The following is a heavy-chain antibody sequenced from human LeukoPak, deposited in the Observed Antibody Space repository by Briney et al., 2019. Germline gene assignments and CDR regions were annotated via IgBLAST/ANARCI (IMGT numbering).Heavy chain of an antibody. CDR3: ARDGGGVSSWVSH. D-gene: IGHD2-8*02. CDR2: IDPGDSFT. Sequence: GESLKISCKGSGYSFSSYWISWVRQMPGKGLEWMGRIDPGDSFTKYRPSLEGRVTISADKPLSTVYLQWSSLKASDTAIYYCARDGGGVSSWVSHWGQGTLVTVSS. CDR1: GYSFSSYW. J-gene: IGHJ4*02. V-gene: IGHV5-10-1*01.